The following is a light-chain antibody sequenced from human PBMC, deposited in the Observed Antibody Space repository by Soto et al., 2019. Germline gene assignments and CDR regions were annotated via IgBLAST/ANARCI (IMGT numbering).Light chain of an antibody. J-gene: IGKJ2*01. CDR2: DAS. Sequence: EIVLTQSPATLSLSPGERATLSCRASQSVSSYLAWYQQKPGQDPRLLIYDASNRATGIPARFSGSGSGTDFTLTISSLEPEDFAVNYCQQRSNRPPYTFGQGTKLEIK. V-gene: IGKV3-11*01. CDR3: QQRSNRPPYT. CDR1: QSVSSY.